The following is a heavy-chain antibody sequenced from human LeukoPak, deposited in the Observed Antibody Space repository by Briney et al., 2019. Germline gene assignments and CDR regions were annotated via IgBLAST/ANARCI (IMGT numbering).Heavy chain of an antibody. Sequence: PSETLSLTCTVSGGSIRSYYWSWVRQPPGKGLEWIGYVSYSGSTDYNPSLKSRVTMSIDTSKNQFSLKLSPVTPADTAVYYCARQVYSSSWSYYFEYWGQGILVTVSS. V-gene: IGHV4-59*01. CDR3: ARQVYSSSWSYYFEY. J-gene: IGHJ4*02. D-gene: IGHD6-13*01. CDR1: GGSIRSYY. CDR2: VSYSGST.